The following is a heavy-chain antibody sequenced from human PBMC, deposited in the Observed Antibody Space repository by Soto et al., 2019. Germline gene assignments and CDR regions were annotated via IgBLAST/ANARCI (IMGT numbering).Heavy chain of an antibody. CDR3: VRLFYYGSGSWVE. V-gene: IGHV1-8*01. J-gene: IGHJ4*02. Sequence: QVQLVQSGAEVKKPGASVKVSCKASGYTFTSYDINWVRQATGQGLEWMGWVNPNNGQTGYAQKFQDRVTMTRNTSISTAYKELDSLRSEDTAVYYCVRLFYYGSGSWVEWGQGTLVTVSS. CDR1: GYTFTSYD. D-gene: IGHD3-10*01. CDR2: VNPNNGQT.